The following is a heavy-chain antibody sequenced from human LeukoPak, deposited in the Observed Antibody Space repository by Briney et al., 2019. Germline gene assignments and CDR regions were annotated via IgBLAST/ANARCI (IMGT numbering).Heavy chain of an antibody. J-gene: IGHJ4*02. CDR1: GYTFTSYW. D-gene: IGHD2-2*01. CDR2: IHPDDSDT. CDR3: ARGYCSTTRCYYFDL. Sequence: GESLNISCKGSGYTFTSYWIGWVRQMPGKGLESMAIIHPDDSDTRYSPSFQGQVTISADKSISTAYLQWSSLKASDTAMYYCARGYCSTTRCYYFDLWGQGTLVTVSS. V-gene: IGHV5-51*01.